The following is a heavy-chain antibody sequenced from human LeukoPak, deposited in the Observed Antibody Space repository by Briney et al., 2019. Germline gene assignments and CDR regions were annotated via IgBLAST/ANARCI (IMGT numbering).Heavy chain of an antibody. V-gene: IGHV4-61*01. Sequence: SETLSLTCTVSGDSISSGTYYWGWIRQPPGKGLEWIGYIHYSGSTNYNPSLKSRVTISIDTSKNQFSLKLSSVTAADTAVYYCARDVSGVVVAIASWGQGIPVTVSS. D-gene: IGHD6-19*01. CDR3: ARDVSGVVVAIAS. CDR2: IHYSGST. J-gene: IGHJ4*02. CDR1: GDSISSGTYY.